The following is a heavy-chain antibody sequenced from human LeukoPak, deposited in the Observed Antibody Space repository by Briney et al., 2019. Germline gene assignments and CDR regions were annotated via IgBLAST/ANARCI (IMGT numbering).Heavy chain of an antibody. V-gene: IGHV3-74*01. CDR1: GFTFSRYM. CDR2: INSDGSST. Sequence: GGSLRLSCAAFGFTFSRYMMNWVRHAPGKGLVWVSRINSDGSSTIYADSGKGRFTISRDNAKHTLYLQMNSLRAEDTAVYYGARDKITIGDWPTNAFDYWGQGTLVTVSS. J-gene: IGHJ4*02. D-gene: IGHD3-9*01. CDR3: ARDKITIGDWPTNAFDY.